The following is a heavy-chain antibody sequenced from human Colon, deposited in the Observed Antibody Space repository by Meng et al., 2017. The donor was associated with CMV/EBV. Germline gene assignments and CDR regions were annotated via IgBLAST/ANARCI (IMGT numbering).Heavy chain of an antibody. CDR2: IYPGDSDT. Sequence: KVSCKGSGYSFTTYWIGWVRQMPGKGLEWMGIIYPGDSDTRYSPSFQGQVTISADKSISTAYLQWSSLKASDTAMYYCARQAVAGTSAAFDIWGQGTMVTVSS. CDR1: GYSFTTYW. V-gene: IGHV5-51*01. D-gene: IGHD6-19*01. CDR3: ARQAVAGTSAAFDI. J-gene: IGHJ3*02.